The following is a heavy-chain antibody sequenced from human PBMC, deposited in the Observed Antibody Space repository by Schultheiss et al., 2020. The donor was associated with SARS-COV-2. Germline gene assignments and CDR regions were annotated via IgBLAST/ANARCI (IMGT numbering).Heavy chain of an antibody. Sequence: SETLSLTCTVSGGSISSYYWSWIRQPPGKGLGWIGYIYYSGSTNYNPSLKSRVTISVDTSKNQFSLKLSSVTAADTAVYSCARGRYSYGYLDYWGQGTLVTVSS. CDR1: GGSISSYY. CDR2: IYYSGST. V-gene: IGHV4-59*01. J-gene: IGHJ4*02. D-gene: IGHD5-18*01. CDR3: ARGRYSYGYLDY.